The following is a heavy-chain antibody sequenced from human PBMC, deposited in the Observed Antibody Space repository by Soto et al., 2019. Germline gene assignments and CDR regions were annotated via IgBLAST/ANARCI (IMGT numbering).Heavy chain of an antibody. Sequence: PGGSLRLSCAASGFTFSSYGMHWVRQAPGKGLEWVSYISSSSSTIYYADSVKGRFTISRDNSKNTLYLQMNSLRAEDTAVYYCAKDRDTAMVNYYFDYWGQGTLVTVSS. D-gene: IGHD5-18*01. J-gene: IGHJ4*02. CDR2: ISSSSSTI. CDR3: AKDRDTAMVNYYFDY. V-gene: IGHV3-48*01. CDR1: GFTFSSYG.